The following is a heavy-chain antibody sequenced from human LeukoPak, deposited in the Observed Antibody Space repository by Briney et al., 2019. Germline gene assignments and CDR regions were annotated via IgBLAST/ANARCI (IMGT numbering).Heavy chain of an antibody. CDR2: IWYDGSNK. J-gene: IGHJ5*02. Sequence: GRSLRLSCAASGFTFSSYGMHWVRQAPGKGLEWVAVIWYDGSNKYYADSVKGRFTISRDNSKNTLYLQMNSLRAEDTAVYYCARGGAYNWFDPWGRGTLVTVSS. V-gene: IGHV3-33*01. D-gene: IGHD2-21*01. CDR1: GFTFSSYG. CDR3: ARGGAYNWFDP.